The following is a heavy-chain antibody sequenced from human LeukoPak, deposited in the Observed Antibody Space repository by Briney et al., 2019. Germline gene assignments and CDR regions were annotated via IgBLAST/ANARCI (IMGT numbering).Heavy chain of an antibody. J-gene: IGHJ4*02. D-gene: IGHD3-22*01. Sequence: GGSLRLSCAASGFTVSSNSMSWVRQAPGKGLEWVSVIYSGGSTFYSDSVKGRFTISRDNSKNTLYLQMNSLRAEDTAVYYCARKHYYDSSGFFPPMDYWGQGTLVTVSS. CDR3: ARKHYYDSSGFFPPMDY. V-gene: IGHV3-66*01. CDR1: GFTVSSNS. CDR2: IYSGGST.